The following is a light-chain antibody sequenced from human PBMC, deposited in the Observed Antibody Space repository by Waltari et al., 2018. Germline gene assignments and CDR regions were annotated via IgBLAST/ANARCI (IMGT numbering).Light chain of an antibody. CDR2: AAS. CDR1: QSVSAG. J-gene: IGKJ1*01. V-gene: IGKV3D-15*01. Sequence: EIVMTQSPATLSLSPGERATLSCRASQSVSAGLAWYQQKPGQAPRLLIYAASSRATGMPDRFSGSGSGTEFTLTISSLEPEDVAVYYCQQNSNWPRTFGPGTKVEIK. CDR3: QQNSNWPRT.